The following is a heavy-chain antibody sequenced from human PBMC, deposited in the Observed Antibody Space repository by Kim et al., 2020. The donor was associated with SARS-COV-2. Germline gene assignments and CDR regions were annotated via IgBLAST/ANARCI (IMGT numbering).Heavy chain of an antibody. CDR1: GGSISSYY. D-gene: IGHD4-17*01. CDR2: IYYSGST. V-gene: IGHV4-59*13. CDR3: ARGLPSVTSWFDP. J-gene: IGHJ5*02. Sequence: SETLSLTCTVSGGSISSYYWSWIRQPPGKGLEWIGYIYYSGSTNYNPSLKSRVTISVDTSKNQFSLKPSSVTAADTAVYYCARGLPSVTSWFDPWGQGTLVTVSS.